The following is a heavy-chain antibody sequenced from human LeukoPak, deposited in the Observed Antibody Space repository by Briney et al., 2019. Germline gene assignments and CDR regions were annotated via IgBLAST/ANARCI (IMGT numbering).Heavy chain of an antibody. Sequence: ASVKVSCKASGYTFTGYYMHWVRQAPGQGLEWMGWISAYNGNTNYAQKLQGRVTMTTDTSTSTAYMELRSLRSDDTAVYYCASLPLYYDSSGYYPDAFDIWGQGTMVTVSS. J-gene: IGHJ3*02. CDR3: ASLPLYYDSSGYYPDAFDI. D-gene: IGHD3-22*01. V-gene: IGHV1-18*04. CDR1: GYTFTGYY. CDR2: ISAYNGNT.